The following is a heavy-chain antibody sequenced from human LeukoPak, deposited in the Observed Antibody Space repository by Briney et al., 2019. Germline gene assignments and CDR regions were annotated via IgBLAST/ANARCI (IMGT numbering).Heavy chain of an antibody. V-gene: IGHV4-39*01. CDR1: GGSISSSSYY. Sequence: SETLSLTCTVSGGSISSSSYYWGWIRQPPGKGLEWIGSIYYSGSTYYNPSLKSRVTISVDTSKNQFSLKLSSVAAADTAVYYCASLIYDFWSGYYLDYWGQGTLVTVSS. CDR2: IYYSGST. D-gene: IGHD3-3*01. CDR3: ASLIYDFWSGYYLDY. J-gene: IGHJ4*02.